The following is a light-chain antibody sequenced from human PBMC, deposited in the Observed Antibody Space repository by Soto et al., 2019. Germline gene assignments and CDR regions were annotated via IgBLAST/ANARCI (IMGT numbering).Light chain of an antibody. CDR2: DAL. V-gene: IGKV1-5*01. CDR1: QIIGSS. J-gene: IGKJ2*01. CDR3: QQYYSYPYT. Sequence: DIQMTQSPSTRSASLGDRVTITCRASQIIGSSLAWYQHKPGKAPKLLIYDALTLQSGVPSRYSRSESGSDFTFTISSLQPGDSATYYCQQYYSYPYTFGQGTKLEI.